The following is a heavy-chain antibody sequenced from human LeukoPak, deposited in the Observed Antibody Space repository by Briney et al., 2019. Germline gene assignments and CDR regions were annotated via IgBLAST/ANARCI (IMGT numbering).Heavy chain of an antibody. J-gene: IGHJ4*02. Sequence: GGFLRLSCAVSGLTFSSAWMSWVRRAPGKGLERVGRIKSKTDGGTKDYAAPVKGRFTISRDDSKSTVYLEMNSLKTEDTAVYYCTTEGYCSGGDCYSFDYWGQGTLVTVSS. V-gene: IGHV3-15*01. CDR1: GLTFSSAW. D-gene: IGHD2-15*01. CDR2: IKSKTDGGTK. CDR3: TTEGYCSGGDCYSFDY.